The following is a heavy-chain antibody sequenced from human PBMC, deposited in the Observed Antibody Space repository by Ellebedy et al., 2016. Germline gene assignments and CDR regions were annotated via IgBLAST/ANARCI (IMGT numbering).Heavy chain of an antibody. CDR2: IYYSGST. D-gene: IGHD4-17*01. V-gene: IGHV4-31*03. J-gene: IGHJ4*02. Sequence: SETLSLXXTVSGGSISSGGYHWSWIRQHPGKGLEWIGYIYYSGSTYYNPSLKSRVTISVDTSKNQFSLKLSSVTAADTAVYYCVGTYGDYHGYWGQGTLFTVSS. CDR3: VGTYGDYHGY. CDR1: GGSISSGGYH.